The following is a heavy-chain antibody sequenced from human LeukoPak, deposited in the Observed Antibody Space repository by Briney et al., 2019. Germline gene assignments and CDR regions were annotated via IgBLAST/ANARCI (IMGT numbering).Heavy chain of an antibody. CDR2: ISSSSSYT. V-gene: IGHV3-21*04. CDR3: AKDRSIGTYYTFDH. J-gene: IGHJ4*02. CDR1: GFTFSSYS. D-gene: IGHD1-26*01. Sequence: PGGSLRLSCAASGFTFSSYSMNWVRQAPGKGLEWVSSISSSSSYTYYADSVKGRFTVSGDNSKNTLYLQMSSLTAADTAVYYCAKDRSIGTYYTFDHWGQGTLVTVSS.